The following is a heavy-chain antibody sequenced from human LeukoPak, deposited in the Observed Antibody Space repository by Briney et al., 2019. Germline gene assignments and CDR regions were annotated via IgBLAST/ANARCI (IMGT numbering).Heavy chain of an antibody. Sequence: GASVKVSCKASGGTFSSYAISWVRQAPGKGLERMGGFDPEDGETIYAQKFQGRVTMTEDTSTDTAYMELSSLRSEDTAVYYCATWQELLGAFDIWGQGTMVTVSS. CDR3: ATWQELLGAFDI. D-gene: IGHD1-26*01. J-gene: IGHJ3*02. V-gene: IGHV1-24*01. CDR1: GGTFSSYA. CDR2: FDPEDGET.